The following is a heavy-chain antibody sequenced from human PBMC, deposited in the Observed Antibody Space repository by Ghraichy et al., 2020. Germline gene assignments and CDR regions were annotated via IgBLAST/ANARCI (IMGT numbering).Heavy chain of an antibody. Sequence: SETLSLTCTVSGGSISSSSYYWGWIRQPPGKGLEWIGSIYYSGSTYYNPSLKSRVTISVDTSKNQFSLKLSSVTAADTAVYYCARTYPGYSYGRFDYWGHGTLVTVSS. CDR1: GGSISSSSYY. D-gene: IGHD5-18*01. V-gene: IGHV4-39*01. CDR2: IYYSGST. CDR3: ARTYPGYSYGRFDY. J-gene: IGHJ4*01.